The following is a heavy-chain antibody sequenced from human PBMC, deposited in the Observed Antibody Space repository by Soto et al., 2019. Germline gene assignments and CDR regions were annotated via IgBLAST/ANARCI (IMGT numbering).Heavy chain of an antibody. D-gene: IGHD4-4*01. CDR2: ISSSSSYI. J-gene: IGHJ4*02. V-gene: IGHV3-21*01. Sequence: EVQLVESGGGLVKPGGSLRLSCAASGFTFSSYSMNWVRQAPGKGLEWVSSISSSSSYIYYADSVKGRLTISRDNAKNSLYLQMNSLRAEDTYVYYCARDAGNYNPFDYWGQGTLVTVSS. CDR1: GFTFSSYS. CDR3: ARDAGNYNPFDY.